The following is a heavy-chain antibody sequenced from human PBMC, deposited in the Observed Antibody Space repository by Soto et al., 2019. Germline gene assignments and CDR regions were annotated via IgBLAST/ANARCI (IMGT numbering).Heavy chain of an antibody. D-gene: IGHD3-22*01. CDR2: ISGSGGST. V-gene: IGHV3-23*01. J-gene: IGHJ4*02. CDR3: AKGPHDSSGYYYLRDLDY. CDR1: GFTFSSYA. Sequence: GGSLRLSCAASGFTFSSYAMSWVRQAPGKGLEWVSAISGSGGSTYYADSVKGRFTISRDNSKNTLYLQMNSLRAEDTAVYYCAKGPHDSSGYYYLRDLDYWGQGTLVTVSS.